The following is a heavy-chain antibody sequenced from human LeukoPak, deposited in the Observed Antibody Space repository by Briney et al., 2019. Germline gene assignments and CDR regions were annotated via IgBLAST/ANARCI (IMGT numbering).Heavy chain of an antibody. J-gene: IGHJ4*02. CDR2: INNGGST. V-gene: IGHV4-4*09. Sequence: SETLSLTCTVSGVSINTYYGSWIRQPPGKGLEWIGIINNGGSTNHNPYLKSRATITVDTSNNQFYLRLTSVTAAASTMDYGAAGPCELYFWGQGTLVTVSP. CDR3: AAGPCELYF. D-gene: IGHD3-10*01. CDR1: GVSINTYY.